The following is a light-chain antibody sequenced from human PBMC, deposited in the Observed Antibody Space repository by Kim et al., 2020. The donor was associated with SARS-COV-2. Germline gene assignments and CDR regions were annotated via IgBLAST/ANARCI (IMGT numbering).Light chain of an antibody. CDR3: QKYNGAGFT. Sequence: DIQMTQSPSSLSACVGDRVTITCRASQGISNYLAWYQQKPGNVPKLLIYAASTLQSGVPSRFSGSGSGTDFTLTISSLQPEDVGTYYCQKYNGAGFTFGPGTKVDIK. J-gene: IGKJ3*01. CDR1: QGISNY. CDR2: AAS. V-gene: IGKV1-27*01.